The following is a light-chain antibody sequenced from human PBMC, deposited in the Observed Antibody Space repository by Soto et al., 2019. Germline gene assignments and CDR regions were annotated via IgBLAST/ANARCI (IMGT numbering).Light chain of an antibody. CDR3: SSFTGTTTLDV. Sequence: QSALTQPRSVSGSPGHSVTISCTGTSSDVGAYNYVSWYQQHPGKVPKLIIYGVSNRPSGVSNRFSGSKSGNTAFLTISGLQPEDEADYYCSSFTGTTTLDVFGTGTKLTVL. CDR1: SSDVGAYNY. J-gene: IGLJ1*01. CDR2: GVS. V-gene: IGLV2-14*03.